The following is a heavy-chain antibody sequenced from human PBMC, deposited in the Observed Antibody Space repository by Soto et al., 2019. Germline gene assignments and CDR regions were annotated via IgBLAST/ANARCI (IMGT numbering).Heavy chain of an antibody. Sequence: QVQLVQSGAEVKKPGSSVKVSCKASGGTFSSYAISWVRQAPGQGLEWMGGIIPIFGTANYAQKFQGRGTITADESTSTAYMELSSLRSEDTAVYDCARGRKDYYCMDVWGQGTTGTVSS. CDR3: ARGRKDYYCMDV. J-gene: IGHJ6*02. V-gene: IGHV1-69*01. CDR1: GGTFSSYA. CDR2: IIPIFGTA.